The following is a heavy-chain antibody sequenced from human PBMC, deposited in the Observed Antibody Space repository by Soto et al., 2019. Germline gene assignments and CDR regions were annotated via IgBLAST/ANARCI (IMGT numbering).Heavy chain of an antibody. CDR3: ARGPGAVAGTWQDY. CDR2: INHSGST. CDR1: GGSFSGYY. Sequence: PSETLSLTCAVYGGSFSGYYWSWIRQPPGKGLEWIGEINHSGSTNYNPSLKSRVTISVDTSKNQFSLKLSSVTAADTAVYYCARGPGAVAGTWQDYWGQGTLVTVSS. J-gene: IGHJ4*02. D-gene: IGHD6-19*01. V-gene: IGHV4-34*01.